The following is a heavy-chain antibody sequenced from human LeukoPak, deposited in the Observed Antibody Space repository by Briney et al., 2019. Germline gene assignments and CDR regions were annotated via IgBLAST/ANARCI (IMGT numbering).Heavy chain of an antibody. Sequence: GGSLRLSCAASGFIFDDYAMHWVRQAPGKGLEWVSLISWDGGTTYYADSVKGRFTVSRDNSKNSLYLQMNSLRAEDTALYYCAKDRGGYSSTWYELDYWGQGTLVTVSS. CDR2: ISWDGGTT. J-gene: IGHJ4*02. V-gene: IGHV3-43D*03. D-gene: IGHD6-13*01. CDR1: GFIFDDYA. CDR3: AKDRGGYSSTWYELDY.